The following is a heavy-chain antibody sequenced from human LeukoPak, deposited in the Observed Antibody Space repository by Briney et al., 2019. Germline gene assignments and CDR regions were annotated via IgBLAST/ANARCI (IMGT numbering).Heavy chain of an antibody. D-gene: IGHD2-15*01. V-gene: IGHV3-7*01. J-gene: IGHJ4*02. CDR2: IKQDGTEK. CDR1: GFTFSNYW. CDR3: ASVACSAVTCFGFLFFDY. Sequence: GGSLRLSCAASGFTFSNYWMSWVRQAPGKGLEWVAHIKQDGTEKYYVDSVKGRFTISRDNAKNSLFLQMNSLRAEDTAVYYCASVACSAVTCFGFLFFDYWGLGTLVTVSS.